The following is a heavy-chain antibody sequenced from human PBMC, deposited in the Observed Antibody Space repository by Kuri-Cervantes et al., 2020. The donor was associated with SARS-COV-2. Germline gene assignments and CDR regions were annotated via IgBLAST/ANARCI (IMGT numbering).Heavy chain of an antibody. CDR2: IIPILGIA. CDR3: ARTYYDFWSGYPSHYYYYGMDV. J-gene: IGHJ6*02. V-gene: IGHV1-69*10. D-gene: IGHD3-3*01. Sequence: SVKVSCKASGGTFSSYAISWVRQAPGQGLEWMGGIIPILGIANYAQKFQGRVTITRDTSASTAYMELSSLRSEDTAVYYCARTYYDFWSGYPSHYYYYGMDVWGQGTRSPSP. CDR1: GGTFSSYA.